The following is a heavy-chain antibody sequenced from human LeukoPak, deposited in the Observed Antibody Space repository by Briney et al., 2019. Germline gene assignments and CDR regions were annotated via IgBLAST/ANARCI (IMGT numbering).Heavy chain of an antibody. J-gene: IGHJ4*02. Sequence: SETLSLTCTVSGGSISSYYWSWIRQPPGKGLEWIGYIYYSGSTNYNPSLKSRVTISVDTSKNQFSLKLSSVTAADTAVYYCAREEGRWVTIHYWGQGTLVTVSS. CDR2: IYYSGST. CDR3: AREEGRWVTIHY. V-gene: IGHV4-59*12. CDR1: GGSISSYY. D-gene: IGHD4-17*01.